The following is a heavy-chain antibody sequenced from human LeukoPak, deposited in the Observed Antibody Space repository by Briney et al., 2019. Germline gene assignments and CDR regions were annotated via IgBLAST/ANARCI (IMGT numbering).Heavy chain of an antibody. D-gene: IGHD5-12*01. CDR1: GYIFTNYW. CDR3: AATSYQDINYYYGMDV. J-gene: IGHJ6*02. V-gene: IGHV5-51*01. CDR2: IYSGDSNT. Sequence: GESLKISCNGAGYIFTNYWIGWGRQMAGKGLEWMGTIYSGDSNTRYSPSFQGEVTSSADKSISTAYLQWSSLKASDTAMYYCAATSYQDINYYYGMDVWGQGTTVTVSS.